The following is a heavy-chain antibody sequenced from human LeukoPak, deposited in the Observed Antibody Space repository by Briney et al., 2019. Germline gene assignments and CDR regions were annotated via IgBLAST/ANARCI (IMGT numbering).Heavy chain of an antibody. CDR1: GYSLTSYW. V-gene: IGHV5-51*01. CDR3: ARHAGYCSSTSCYTYKTNFDY. D-gene: IGHD2-2*02. CDR2: IYPGDSDT. J-gene: IGHJ4*02. Sequence: GESLKISCKGSGYSLTSYWIGWVRQMPGKGLEWMGIIYPGDSDTRYSPSFQGQVTISADKSISTAYLQWSSLKASDTAMYYCARHAGYCSSTSCYTYKTNFDYWGQGTLVTVSS.